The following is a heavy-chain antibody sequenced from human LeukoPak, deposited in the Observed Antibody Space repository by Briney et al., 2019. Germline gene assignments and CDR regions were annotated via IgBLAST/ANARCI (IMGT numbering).Heavy chain of an antibody. V-gene: IGHV3-23*01. Sequence: PGGSLRLSCAASGFTFSNYVMNWVRQAPGKGLEWVSAISGSGGNKNYADSVKGRFTISRDNSKNTPYLQMNSLRAEDPAVYYCAKWYYFDYWGQGTLVTVSS. CDR1: GFTFSNYV. CDR3: AKWYYFDY. CDR2: ISGSGGNK. J-gene: IGHJ4*02.